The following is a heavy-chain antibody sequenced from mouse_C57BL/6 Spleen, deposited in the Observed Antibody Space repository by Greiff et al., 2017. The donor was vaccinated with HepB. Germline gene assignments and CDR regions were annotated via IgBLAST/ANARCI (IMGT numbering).Heavy chain of an antibody. D-gene: IGHD2-5*01. Sequence: QVQLKQPGAELVKPGASVKMSCKASGYTFTSYWITWVKQRPGQGLEWIGDIYPGSGSTNYNEKFKSKATLTVDTSSSTAYMQLSSLTSEDSAVYYCAKYSNFYYAMDYWGQGTSVTVSS. CDR2: IYPGSGST. J-gene: IGHJ4*01. CDR1: GYTFTSYW. CDR3: AKYSNFYYAMDY. V-gene: IGHV1-55*01.